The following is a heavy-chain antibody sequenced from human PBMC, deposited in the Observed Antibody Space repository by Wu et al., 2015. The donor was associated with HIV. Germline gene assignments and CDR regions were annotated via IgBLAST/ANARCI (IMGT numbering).Heavy chain of an antibody. CDR1: GYTFTGYY. V-gene: IGHV1-2*02. D-gene: IGHD3-22*01. Sequence: QVQLVQSGAEVKKPGASVKVSCKASGYTFTGYYMHWVRQAPGQGLEWMGWINPNSGGTNYAQKFQGRVTMTRDTSISTAYMELSRLRSDDTAVYYCATSDYYYDSSGYYSLRAFDIWGQGTMVTVSS. CDR2: INPNSGGT. J-gene: IGHJ3*02. CDR3: ATSDYYYDSSGYYSLRAFDI.